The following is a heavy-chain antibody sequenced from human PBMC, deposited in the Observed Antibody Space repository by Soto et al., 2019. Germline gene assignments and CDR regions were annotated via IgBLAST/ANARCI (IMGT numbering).Heavy chain of an antibody. Sequence: QVQLVQSGAEVKKPGASVKVSCKASGYTFSSYAFSWVRQAPGQGLEWMGWISAYNGNTNNAKKFQGRVTMTTDTSTSTAYMELRSPRSDDTAVYYCARDVTPPDYWGQGTLVTVSS. CDR2: ISAYNGNT. J-gene: IGHJ4*02. CDR1: GYTFSSYA. V-gene: IGHV1-18*01. CDR3: ARDVTPPDY.